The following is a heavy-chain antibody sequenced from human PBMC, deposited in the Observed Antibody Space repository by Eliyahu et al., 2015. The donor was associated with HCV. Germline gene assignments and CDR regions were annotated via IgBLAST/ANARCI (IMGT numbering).Heavy chain of an antibody. CDR1: GYTFTRFY. CDR3: ARGIAAAGTLRFDP. Sequence: QVQLVQSGAEAKKPGASVRVSCKVSGYTFTRFYIXWIRQAPGQGLEWMGVVXPTGGSTAYTQKFQGRVTMTRDTSTRTLYMEMSNLRSEDTAMYYCARGIAAAGTLRFDPWGQGTLVTVSS. V-gene: IGHV1-46*01. D-gene: IGHD6-13*01. CDR2: VXPTGGST. J-gene: IGHJ5*02.